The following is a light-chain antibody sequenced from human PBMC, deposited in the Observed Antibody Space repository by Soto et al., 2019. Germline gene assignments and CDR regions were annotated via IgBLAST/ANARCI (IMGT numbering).Light chain of an antibody. J-gene: IGKJ1*01. CDR1: QSISAW. CDR2: KAS. CDR3: QQYNSYSEA. V-gene: IGKV1-5*03. Sequence: DIQMTQSPSTPSASVGDRVTLTFRASQSISAWLAWYQQKPGKAPKLLIYKASSLESGVPSRFSGSGSGTEFTLTISSLQPDDFATYYCQQYNSYSEAFGQGTKVDI.